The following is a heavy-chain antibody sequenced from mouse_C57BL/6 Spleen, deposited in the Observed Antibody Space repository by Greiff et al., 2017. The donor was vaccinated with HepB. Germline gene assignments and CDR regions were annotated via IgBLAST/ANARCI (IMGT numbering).Heavy chain of an antibody. V-gene: IGHV1-9*01. CDR3: ASGLRGYAMDY. CDR1: GYTFTGYW. D-gene: IGHD3-1*01. CDR2: ILPGIGST. Sequence: QVQLKQSGAELMKPGASVKLSCKATGYTFTGYWIEWVKQRPGHGLEWIGEILPGIGSTNYNEKFKGKATFTSDTSSNTAYMQLSSLTTEDSAIYYCASGLRGYAMDYWGQGTSVTVSS. J-gene: IGHJ4*01.